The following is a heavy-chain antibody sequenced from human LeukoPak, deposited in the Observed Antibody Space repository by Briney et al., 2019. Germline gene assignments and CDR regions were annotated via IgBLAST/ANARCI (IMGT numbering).Heavy chain of an antibody. CDR1: GFTFDDYT. Sequence: GGSLRLSCAASGFTFDDYTMHWVRQAPGKGLEWVSLISWDGGSTYYADSVKGRFTISRDNSKNTLYLQMNSLRAEDTAVYYCAKDAEPPLYYYYYMDVWGKGTTVTVSS. CDR3: AKDAEPPLYYYYYMDV. V-gene: IGHV3-43*01. J-gene: IGHJ6*03. CDR2: ISWDGGST.